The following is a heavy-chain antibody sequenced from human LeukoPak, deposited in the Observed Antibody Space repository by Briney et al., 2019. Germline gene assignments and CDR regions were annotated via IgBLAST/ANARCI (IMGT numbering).Heavy chain of an antibody. J-gene: IGHJ4*02. CDR3: ARGLWFGELTTPLDY. V-gene: IGHV4-34*01. CDR1: GGSFSGYY. D-gene: IGHD3-10*01. CDR2: INHSGST. Sequence: PSETLSLTCAVYGGSFSGYYWSWIRQPPGKGLEWIGEINHSGSTNYNPSLKSRVTISVDTSKNQFSLKLNSVTATDTAVYYCARGLWFGELTTPLDYWGQGTLVTVSS.